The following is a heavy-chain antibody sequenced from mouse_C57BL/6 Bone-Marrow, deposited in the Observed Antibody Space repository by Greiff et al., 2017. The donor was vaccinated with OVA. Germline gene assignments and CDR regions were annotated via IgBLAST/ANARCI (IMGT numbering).Heavy chain of an antibody. D-gene: IGHD2-3*01. CDR3: ARFYDGYYAMDY. CDR2: IYPRSGNT. Sequence: LQESGAELARPGASVKLSCKASGYTFTSYGISWVKQRTGQGLEWIGEIYPRSGNTYYNEKFKGKATLTADKSSSTAYMELRSLTSEDSAVYFCARFYDGYYAMDYWGQGTSVTVSS. J-gene: IGHJ4*01. CDR1: GYTFTSYG. V-gene: IGHV1-81*01.